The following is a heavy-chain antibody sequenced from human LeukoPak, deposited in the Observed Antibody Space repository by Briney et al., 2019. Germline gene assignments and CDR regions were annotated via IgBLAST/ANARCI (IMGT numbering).Heavy chain of an antibody. CDR3: AREFGHNRWYFDY. D-gene: IGHD5-24*01. J-gene: IGHJ4*02. V-gene: IGHV3-30*03. Sequence: PGGSLRLSCAASGFTFRSYSIHWVRQAPGKGLEWVTVESADGRTQYYSDSVKGRFTISRDNSLNTLHLQMNSLRTGDTAVYYCAREFGHNRWYFDYWGQGALVTVSS. CDR2: ESADGRTQ. CDR1: GFTFRSYS.